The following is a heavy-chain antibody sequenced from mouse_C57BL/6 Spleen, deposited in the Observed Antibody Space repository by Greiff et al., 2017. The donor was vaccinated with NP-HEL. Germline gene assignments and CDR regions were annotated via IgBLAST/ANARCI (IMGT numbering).Heavy chain of an antibody. J-gene: IGHJ2*01. D-gene: IGHD1-1*01. CDR2: IDPETGGT. Sequence: QVQLQQSGAELVRPGASVTLSCKASGYTFTDYEMHWVKQTPVHGLEWIGAIDPETGGTAYNQKFKGKAILTADKSSSTAYMELRSLTSEDSAVYYCTESYYYGSRYDYWGQGTTLTVSS. CDR1: GYTFTDYE. V-gene: IGHV1-15*01. CDR3: TESYYYGSRYDY.